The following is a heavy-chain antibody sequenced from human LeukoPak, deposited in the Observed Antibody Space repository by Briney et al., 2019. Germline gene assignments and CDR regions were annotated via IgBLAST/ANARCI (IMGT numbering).Heavy chain of an antibody. V-gene: IGHV1-18*01. CDR2: ISAYNGNT. J-gene: IGHJ4*02. CDR1: GYTFTSYG. CDR3: ARVVDTELLWFGESAWSDY. Sequence: ASVKVSRKASGYTFTSYGISWVRQAPGQGLEWMGWISAYNGNTNYAQKLQGRVTMTTDTSTSTAYMELRSLRSDDTAVYYCARVVDTELLWFGESAWSDYWGQGTLVTVSS. D-gene: IGHD3-10*01.